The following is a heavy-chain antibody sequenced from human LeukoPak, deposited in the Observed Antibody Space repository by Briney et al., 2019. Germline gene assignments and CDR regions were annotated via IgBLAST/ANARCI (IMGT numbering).Heavy chain of an antibody. CDR1: GFTFSSYW. D-gene: IGHD3-22*01. CDR3: ASIEYYYDSSGYYYPDDY. V-gene: IGHV3-74*01. Sequence: GGSLRLSCAASGFTFSSYWMHWVRQAPGKGLVWVSRINSDGSSTSYADSVKGRFTISRDNARNTLYLQMNSLRAEDTAVYYCASIEYYYDSSGYYYPDDYWGQGTLVTVSS. CDR2: INSDGSST. J-gene: IGHJ4*02.